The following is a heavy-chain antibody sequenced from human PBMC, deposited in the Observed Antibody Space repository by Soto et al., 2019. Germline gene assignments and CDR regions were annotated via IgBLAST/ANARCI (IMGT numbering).Heavy chain of an antibody. CDR1: GFTFSVYT. CDR3: GKDPVATYAFWSGYRPFDP. Sequence: GGSLRLSCAASGFTFSVYTMTWVRQAPGKGLEWVSGISGSGDSTYYADSVKGRFSISRDNSKKTLYLQMNSLRAEDTATYYCGKDPVATYAFWSGYRPFDPWGQGTLVTVSS. D-gene: IGHD3-3*01. J-gene: IGHJ5*02. V-gene: IGHV3-23*01. CDR2: ISGSGDST.